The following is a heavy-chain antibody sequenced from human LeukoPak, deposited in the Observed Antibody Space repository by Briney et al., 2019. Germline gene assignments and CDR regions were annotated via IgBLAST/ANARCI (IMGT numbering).Heavy chain of an antibody. CDR3: ARDLTNYDFWSGYFDAFDI. D-gene: IGHD3-3*01. J-gene: IGHJ3*02. CDR1: GGSISSYY. CDR2: IYTSGST. V-gene: IGHV4-4*07. Sequence: SETLSLTCTVSGGSISSYYWSWIRQPAGKGLEWIGRIYTSGSTNYNPSLKSRVTMSVDTSKNQFSLELSSVTAADTAVYYCARDLTNYDFWSGYFDAFDIWGQGTMATVSS.